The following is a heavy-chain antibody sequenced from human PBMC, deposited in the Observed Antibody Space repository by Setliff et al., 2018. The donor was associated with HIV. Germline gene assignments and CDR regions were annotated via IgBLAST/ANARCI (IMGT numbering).Heavy chain of an antibody. J-gene: IGHJ4*02. CDR3: ARDYWVAGLDY. Sequence: PGGSLRLSCAASGFTFSSYWISWVRQAPGKGLEWVANINQDGSEKYYVDSVKGRFTISRDNAKNSLYLQMNSLTAEDTAVYYCARDYWVAGLDYWGQGTLVTVSS. CDR2: INQDGSEK. V-gene: IGHV3-7*01. D-gene: IGHD6-19*01. CDR1: GFTFSSYW.